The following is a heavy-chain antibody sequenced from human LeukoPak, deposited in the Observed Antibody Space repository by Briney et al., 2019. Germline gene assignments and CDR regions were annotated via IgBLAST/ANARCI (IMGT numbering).Heavy chain of an antibody. Sequence: GVSLRLSCAASGFTFSGFGMHWVRQAPGKGLEWVAVIWYDGSNKYYADSVKGRFTISRDNPKNTLYVQMNSLRAEDTAVYYCARGRGADYGGNSGYFDYWGQGTLVTVSS. D-gene: IGHD4-23*01. CDR3: ARGRGADYGGNSGYFDY. J-gene: IGHJ4*02. CDR2: IWYDGSNK. CDR1: GFTFSGFG. V-gene: IGHV3-33*01.